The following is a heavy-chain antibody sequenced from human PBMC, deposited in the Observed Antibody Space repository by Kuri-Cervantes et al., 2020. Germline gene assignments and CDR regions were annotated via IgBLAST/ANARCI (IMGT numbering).Heavy chain of an antibody. CDR1: GFTLDDYA. V-gene: IGHV3-9*01. CDR3: ARAGYSSGWYVGPPGPQDY. Sequence: SLRLPCAAFGFTLDDYAMHLVPQAPGKGLELVSGNSWNSGSKGYADSVKGRFTISRDNAKTSLYLPMNSLRAEDTAVYYCARAGYSSGWYVGPPGPQDYWGQGTMVTVSS. D-gene: IGHD6-19*01. J-gene: IGHJ4*02. CDR2: NSWNSGSK.